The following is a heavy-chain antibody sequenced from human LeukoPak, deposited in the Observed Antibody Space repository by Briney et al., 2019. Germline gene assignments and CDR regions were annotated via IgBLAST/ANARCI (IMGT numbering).Heavy chain of an antibody. CDR3: VRGVNTPDY. V-gene: IGHV3-21*04. Sequence: GGSLRLSCAASGFTFSAYWMHWVRQAPGKGLEWVSYISTGGDNRFYADSLKGRFTISRDNSKNTLYLQMDSLRAEDTAVYYCVRGVNTPDYWGQGTLVTVSS. J-gene: IGHJ4*02. D-gene: IGHD3-10*01. CDR2: ISTGGDNR. CDR1: GFTFSAYW.